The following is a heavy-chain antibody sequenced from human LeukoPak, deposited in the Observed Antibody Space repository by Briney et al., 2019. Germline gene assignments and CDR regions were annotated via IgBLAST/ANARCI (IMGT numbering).Heavy chain of an antibody. Sequence: GGSLRLSCATSGFTLSLAWMHWVRHAPGKGLEWVSRIKYDGSYTNYADSVKGRFTISSDNARNTLSLHMISLRAEGTAVYFRVVDGDAYNFDFWGQGVLVTVSS. D-gene: IGHD5-24*01. CDR2: IKYDGSYT. J-gene: IGHJ4*02. CDR3: VVDGDAYNFDF. CDR1: GFTLSLAW. V-gene: IGHV3-74*01.